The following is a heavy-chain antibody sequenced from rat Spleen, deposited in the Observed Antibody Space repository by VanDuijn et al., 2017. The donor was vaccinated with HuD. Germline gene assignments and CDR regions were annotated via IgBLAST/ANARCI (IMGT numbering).Heavy chain of an antibody. J-gene: IGHJ3*01. V-gene: IGHV5-20*01. CDR2: ISFEGSNT. Sequence: EVQLVESDGGLVQPGRSLKLSCAASGFIFSDYYMAWVRQAPTQGLEWIASISFEGSNTYYPDSVKGRFTISRHDAKSSLYLQMDSLRSEDTATYYCTTGDYGYTRLFAYWGQGTLVTVSS. CDR3: TTGDYGYTRLFAY. CDR1: GFIFSDYY. D-gene: IGHD1-9*01.